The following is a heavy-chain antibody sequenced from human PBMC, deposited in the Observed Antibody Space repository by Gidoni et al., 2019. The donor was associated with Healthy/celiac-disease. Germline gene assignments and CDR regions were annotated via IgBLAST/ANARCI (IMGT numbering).Heavy chain of an antibody. Sequence: QVQLVQSGAERQQPGSSLEVSCKASGGTFSSYAISWVRQAPGQGLEWMGGINPILGTENYAQKFQGRVTITADKYTRTAYMGLSSLRSEDTAVYYCARGEDFWSGPPTGYWGQGTLVTVSS. CDR1: GGTFSSYA. J-gene: IGHJ4*02. D-gene: IGHD3-3*01. CDR3: ARGEDFWSGPPTGY. CDR2: INPILGTE. V-gene: IGHV1-69*14.